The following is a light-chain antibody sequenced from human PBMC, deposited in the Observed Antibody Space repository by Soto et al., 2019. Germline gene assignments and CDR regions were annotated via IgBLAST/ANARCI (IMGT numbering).Light chain of an antibody. J-gene: IGKJ1*01. CDR1: QSISSW. Sequence: DIQMTQPPSSLSASIGDRVTITCRASQSISSWLGWYQQKPGKAPKLLIYDASSLESGFPSRFSGSGSGTEFTLTISSLQPDDFATYYCQQYNSYSPWTFGQGTKVDI. CDR3: QQYNSYSPWT. CDR2: DAS. V-gene: IGKV1-5*01.